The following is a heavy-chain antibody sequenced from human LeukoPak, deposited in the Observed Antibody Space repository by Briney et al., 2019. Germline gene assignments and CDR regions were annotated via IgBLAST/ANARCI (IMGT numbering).Heavy chain of an antibody. D-gene: IGHD6-25*01. Sequence: GGSLRLSCAASGFTFSNSYMSWIRQAPGKGLEWVSSISSSSSYIYYADSVKGRFTISRDNAKNSLYLQMNSLRAEDTAVYYCARDTAEADYFDYWGQGTLVTVSS. CDR2: ISSSSSYI. CDR3: ARDTAEADYFDY. J-gene: IGHJ4*02. CDR1: GFTFSNSY. V-gene: IGHV3-21*01.